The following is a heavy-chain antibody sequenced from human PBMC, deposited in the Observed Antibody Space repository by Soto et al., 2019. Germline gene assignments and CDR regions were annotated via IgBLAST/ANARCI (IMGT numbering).Heavy chain of an antibody. CDR1: GFTFDDYA. Sequence: GGSLRLSCAASGFTFDDYAMHWVRQAPWKGLEWVSGISWNSGSIGYADSVKGRFTISRDNAKNSLYLQMNSLRAEATALYYCAKDCCDRSSHYYYYMDVWGKGTTVTVSS. CDR2: ISWNSGSI. J-gene: IGHJ6*03. CDR3: AKDCCDRSSHYYYYMDV. D-gene: IGHD6-6*01. V-gene: IGHV3-9*01.